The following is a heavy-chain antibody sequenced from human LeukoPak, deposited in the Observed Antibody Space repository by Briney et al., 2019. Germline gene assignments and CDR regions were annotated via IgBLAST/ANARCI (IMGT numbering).Heavy chain of an antibody. CDR3: ARAAAAGYENLDY. CDR1: GFTFSSYE. Sequence: GGSLKLSCAASGFTFSSYEMNWVRQAPGKGLEWVSYIRSSGSTIYYADSVKGRFTISRDNAKNSLYLQMNSLRAEDTAVYYCARAAAAGYENLDYWGQGTLVTVPS. D-gene: IGHD6-13*01. CDR2: IRSSGSTI. V-gene: IGHV3-48*03. J-gene: IGHJ4*02.